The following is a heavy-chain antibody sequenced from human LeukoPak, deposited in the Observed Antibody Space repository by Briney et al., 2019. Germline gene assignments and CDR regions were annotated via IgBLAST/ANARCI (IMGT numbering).Heavy chain of an antibody. CDR1: GFTFRSYA. CDR2: IYSGGST. Sequence: PGGSLRLSCAASGFTFRSYAMSWVRQAPGKGLEWVSVIYSGGSTYYADSVKGRFTISRDNSKNTLYLQMNSLRAEDTAVYYCARIAVAGTDFDYWGQGTLVTVSS. D-gene: IGHD6-19*01. CDR3: ARIAVAGTDFDY. J-gene: IGHJ4*02. V-gene: IGHV3-53*01.